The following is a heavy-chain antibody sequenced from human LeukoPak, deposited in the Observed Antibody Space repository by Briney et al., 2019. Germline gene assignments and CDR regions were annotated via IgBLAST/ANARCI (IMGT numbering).Heavy chain of an antibody. V-gene: IGHV3-21*01. J-gene: IGHJ4*02. CDR1: GFSFSSYS. CDR3: ARDRIIFVDVDY. D-gene: IGHD2/OR15-2a*01. CDR2: ISSSSSYI. Sequence: GGSLRLSCAASGFSFSSYSMNWVRQAPGKGLEWVSSISSSSSYIYYADSVKGRFTISRDNAKNSLYLQMNSLRAEDTAVYYCARDRIIFVDVDYWGQGTLVTVSS.